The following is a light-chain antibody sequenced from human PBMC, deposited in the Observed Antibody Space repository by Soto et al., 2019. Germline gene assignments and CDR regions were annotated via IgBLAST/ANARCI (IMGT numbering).Light chain of an antibody. CDR3: QQYHNWPPQYT. Sequence: EIVMTQSPASLSVSPGDGATLSCRASQSVASNVAWYQQKPGQGPRLLIHGASTSAVGVPARFSGSGSGTDFTLTISSLQSEDFAVYYCQQYHNWPPQYTFGQGTKLQIK. CDR2: GAS. V-gene: IGKV3-15*01. J-gene: IGKJ2*01. CDR1: QSVASN.